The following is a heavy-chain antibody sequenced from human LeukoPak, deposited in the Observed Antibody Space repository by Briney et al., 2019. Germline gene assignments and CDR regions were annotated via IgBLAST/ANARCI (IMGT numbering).Heavy chain of an antibody. J-gene: IGHJ4*02. V-gene: IGHV1-18*01. CDR2: ISAYNGNT. CDR3: ARDRATVVTDEDGEFDY. D-gene: IGHD4-23*01. Sequence: ASVKVSCKASGYTFTSYGISWVRQAPGQGLEWMGWISAYNGNTNYAQKLQGRVTMTTDTSTSTAYMELRSLRSDDTAVYYCARDRATVVTDEDGEFDYWGQGTLVTVSS. CDR1: GYTFTSYG.